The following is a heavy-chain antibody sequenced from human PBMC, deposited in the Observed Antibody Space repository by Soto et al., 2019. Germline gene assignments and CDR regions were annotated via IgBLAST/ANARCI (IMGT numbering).Heavy chain of an antibody. V-gene: IGHV5-51*01. CDR3: ARQIAVAGVALYYYYGMDV. CDR2: IYPGDSDT. J-gene: IGHJ6*02. CDR1: GYSFTSYW. D-gene: IGHD6-19*01. Sequence: GESLKISCKGSGYSFTSYWIGWVRQMPGKGLDWMGIIYPGDSDTRYSPSFQGQVTISADKSISTAYLQWSSLKASDTAMYYCARQIAVAGVALYYYYGMDVWGQGTTVTVSS.